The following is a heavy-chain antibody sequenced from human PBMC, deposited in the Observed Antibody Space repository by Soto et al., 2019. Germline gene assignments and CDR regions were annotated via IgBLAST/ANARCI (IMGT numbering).Heavy chain of an antibody. D-gene: IGHD3-16*01. CDR1: GGSISSYY. J-gene: IGHJ6*02. Sequence: ETLSLTCTVSGGSISSYYWSWIRQPPGKGLEWIGYIYYSGSTNYNPSLKSRVTISVDTSKNQFSLKLSSVTAADTAVYYCARALRRYYYYGMDVWGQGTTVTVSS. CDR2: IYYSGST. V-gene: IGHV4-59*01. CDR3: ARALRRYYYYGMDV.